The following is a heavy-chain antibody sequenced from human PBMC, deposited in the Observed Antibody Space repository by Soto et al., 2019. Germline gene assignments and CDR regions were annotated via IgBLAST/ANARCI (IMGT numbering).Heavy chain of an antibody. Sequence: PSETLSLTCALSGYSISTGFNWAWIRQPPGRGLEWLGSTYHRGSTYYNLSHKSRVTNSSDASKNPISLKLTSVTAANTAPYYCAGSWGPGFYKSESWGQGTLVNVCS. V-gene: IGHV4-38-2*01. CDR2: TYHRGST. D-gene: IGHD3-10*01. CDR1: GYSISTGFN. CDR3: AGSWGPGFYKSES. J-gene: IGHJ5*02.